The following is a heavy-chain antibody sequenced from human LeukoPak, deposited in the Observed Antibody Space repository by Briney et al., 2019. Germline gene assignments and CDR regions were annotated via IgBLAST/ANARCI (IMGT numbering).Heavy chain of an antibody. CDR2: IFGLDKNTT. D-gene: IGHD3-10*01. J-gene: IGHJ4*02. V-gene: IGHV3-23*01. CDR1: GFTFSNYA. CDR3: AKDGYYYGSGSSYYFDY. Sequence: PGGSLRLSCEASGFTFSNYAMNWVRQTPGKGLEWVSIIFGLDKNTTYYADSVKGRFTISRDNSKNTLYLQMNSLRAEDTAVYYCAKDGYYYGSGSSYYFDYWGQGTLVTVSS.